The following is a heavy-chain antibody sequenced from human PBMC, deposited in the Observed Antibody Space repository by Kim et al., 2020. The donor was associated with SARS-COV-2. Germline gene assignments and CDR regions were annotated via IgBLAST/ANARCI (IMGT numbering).Heavy chain of an antibody. D-gene: IGHD3-10*01. CDR3: AREFGSYHDAFDI. Sequence: YAQKFQGRGTITAGKSTSTAYMELSSLRSEDTAVYYCAREFGSYHDAFDIWGQGTMVTVSS. J-gene: IGHJ3*02. V-gene: IGHV1-69*04.